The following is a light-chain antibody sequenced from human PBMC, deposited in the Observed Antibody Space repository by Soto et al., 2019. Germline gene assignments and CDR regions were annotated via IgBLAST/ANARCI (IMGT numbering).Light chain of an antibody. CDR3: SSHTSGYTVV. CDR1: SSDIGAYNY. J-gene: IGLJ2*01. CDR2: EIN. V-gene: IGLV2-14*01. Sequence: QSALTQPASVSGSPGQSITISCTGTSSDIGAYNYVSWYQHHPGKAPKLMIYEINNRPSGVSNRFSGSKSGNTASLVISGLQAEDEADYYCSSHTSGYTVVFGGGTKLTVL.